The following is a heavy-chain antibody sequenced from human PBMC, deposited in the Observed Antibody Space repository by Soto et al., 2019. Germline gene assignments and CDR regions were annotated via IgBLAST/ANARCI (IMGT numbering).Heavy chain of an antibody. V-gene: IGHV3-74*01. CDR2: IKGDASTT. CDR3: AGAVLKSYWFDP. J-gene: IGHJ5*02. D-gene: IGHD3-10*01. Sequence: EVQLVESGGGLVQPGGSLRRSCAVSGLTFSTYWMHCVRQAPENGLVWLSRIKGDASTTSSADYVQGRCTISRDNAKNTLYLQMNSLRADEDTGLYHCAGAVLKSYWFDPWGMASLVTLP. CDR1: GLTFSTYW.